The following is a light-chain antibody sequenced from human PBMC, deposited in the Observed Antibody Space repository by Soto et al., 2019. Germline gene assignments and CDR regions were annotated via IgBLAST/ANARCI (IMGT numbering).Light chain of an antibody. Sequence: QSALTQPSSVSGSPRQSITISCTGTSSDVGGYDYVSWYQQHPGKAPRLILYEVINRPSGVSVRFSGSKSGNTASLMISGLQAEDEAHDYCTSHTSTNTLILGGGTKLTVL. J-gene: IGLJ2*01. CDR1: SSDVGGYDY. V-gene: IGLV2-14*01. CDR2: EVI. CDR3: TSHTSTNTLI.